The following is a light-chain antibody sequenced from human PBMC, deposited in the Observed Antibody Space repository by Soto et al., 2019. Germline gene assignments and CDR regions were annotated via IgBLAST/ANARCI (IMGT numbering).Light chain of an antibody. CDR2: AAS. Sequence: DIQMTQSPSAMSASVGDRVTISCRASQGISKYLAWFQQRPGKVPRRLVYAASSLQSGVPSGFSGSGSGTEFTLTISSLQPEDFGTYYCLQHTSYPWTFGQGTKVDIK. CDR3: LQHTSYPWT. J-gene: IGKJ1*01. V-gene: IGKV1-17*03. CDR1: QGISKY.